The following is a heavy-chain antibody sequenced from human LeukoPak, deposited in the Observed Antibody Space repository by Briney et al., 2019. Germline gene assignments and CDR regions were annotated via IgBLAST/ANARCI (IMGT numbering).Heavy chain of an antibody. J-gene: IGHJ4*02. Sequence: RGSLRLSCVASRFALSSYAMSWVRQPPGKGPGWVSSRGGNNGSTYYADSVTGRFSISRDNPQKTLYLQMNSVRADDTGVYYCASVPSGCYACDFDYWGQGTLVTVSS. CDR3: ASVPSGCYACDFDY. CDR1: RFALSSYA. D-gene: IGHD2-2*01. V-gene: IGHV3-23*01. CDR2: RGGNNGST.